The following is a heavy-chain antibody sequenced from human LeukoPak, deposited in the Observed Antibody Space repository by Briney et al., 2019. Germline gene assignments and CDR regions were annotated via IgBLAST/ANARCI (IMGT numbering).Heavy chain of an antibody. CDR2: ISSRSFTI. Sequence: PGGSLRLSCPASGFTFSAYSMNWVRQAPGKGLDWVSYISSRSFTIYYADSVKGRFTISRDNAKNSLYLEMNSLRDEDTAVYYCARSVIAVAGYDAFDIWGQGTVVTVSS. D-gene: IGHD6-19*01. CDR3: ARSVIAVAGYDAFDI. J-gene: IGHJ3*02. CDR1: GFTFSAYS. V-gene: IGHV3-48*02.